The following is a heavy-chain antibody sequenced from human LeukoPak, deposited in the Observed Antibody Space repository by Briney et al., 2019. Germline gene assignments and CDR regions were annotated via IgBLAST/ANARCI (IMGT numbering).Heavy chain of an antibody. Sequence: GGSLRLSCAASDFTFSTYAMSWVRQAPGKGLEWVSTIYGSDDSTYYADSVKGRFTISRDNSKNTLYLQMNCLRAEDTAVYYCAKAPNLPGRDGAFDIWGQGTMVTVSS. CDR1: DFTFSTYA. V-gene: IGHV3-23*01. D-gene: IGHD5-24*01. CDR2: IYGSDDST. CDR3: AKAPNLPGRDGAFDI. J-gene: IGHJ3*02.